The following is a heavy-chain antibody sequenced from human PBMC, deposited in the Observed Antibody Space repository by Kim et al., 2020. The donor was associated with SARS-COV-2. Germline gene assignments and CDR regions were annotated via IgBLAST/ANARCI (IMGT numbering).Heavy chain of an antibody. V-gene: IGHV3-33*01. CDR1: GFTFSSYG. J-gene: IGHJ4*02. Sequence: GGSLRLSCAASGFTFSSYGMHWVRQAPGKGLEWVAVIWYDGSNKYYADSVKGRFTISRDNSKNTLYLQMNSLRAEDTAVYYCARDSVLRYFDWLSGIDYWGQGTLVTVSS. D-gene: IGHD3-9*01. CDR3: ARDSVLRYFDWLSGIDY. CDR2: IWYDGSNK.